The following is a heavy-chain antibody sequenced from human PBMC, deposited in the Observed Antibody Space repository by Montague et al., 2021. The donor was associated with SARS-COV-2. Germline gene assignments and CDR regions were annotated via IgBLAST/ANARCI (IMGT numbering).Heavy chain of an antibody. CDR1: GGSFSGHY. J-gene: IGHJ4*02. D-gene: IGHD3-10*01. CDR3: ARGARQGYGFRLGPFDY. Sequence: SETLSLTCAVYGGSFSGHYWNWIRQPPGKGLEWIGEINHSGSTNNNPSLKSRVTMSVDTSKNQFSLKLCSVTAADTAVYYCARGARQGYGFRLGPFDYWGQGTLVTVSS. CDR2: INHSGST. V-gene: IGHV4-34*01.